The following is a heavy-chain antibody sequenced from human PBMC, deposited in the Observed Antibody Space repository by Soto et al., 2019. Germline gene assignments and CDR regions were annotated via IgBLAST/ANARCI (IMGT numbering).Heavy chain of an antibody. D-gene: IGHD6-19*01. CDR2: INSDGSTT. J-gene: IGHJ4*02. Sequence: EVQLVESGGGVVQPGGSLRLSCAASGFTFSDHWMHWVRQVPGKGLVWVARINSDGSTTTYADSVKGRFTISRANARNTLSLQMDSLRAGDTALYYCARGYSSGPDYWGQGTLVTVSS. CDR3: ARGYSSGPDY. CDR1: GFTFSDHW. V-gene: IGHV3-74*01.